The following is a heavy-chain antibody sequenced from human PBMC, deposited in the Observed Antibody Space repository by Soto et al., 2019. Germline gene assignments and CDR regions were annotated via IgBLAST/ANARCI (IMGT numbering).Heavy chain of an antibody. Sequence: GASVKVSCKASGYTFTSYGISWVRQAPGQGLEWMGWISAYNGNTNYAQKLQGRVTMTTDTSTSTAYMELRSLRSDDTAVYYCARGMGLLWFGEEYYYYMDVWGKGTTVTVSS. V-gene: IGHV1-18*01. CDR2: ISAYNGNT. CDR3: ARGMGLLWFGEEYYYYMDV. D-gene: IGHD3-10*01. J-gene: IGHJ6*03. CDR1: GYTFTSYG.